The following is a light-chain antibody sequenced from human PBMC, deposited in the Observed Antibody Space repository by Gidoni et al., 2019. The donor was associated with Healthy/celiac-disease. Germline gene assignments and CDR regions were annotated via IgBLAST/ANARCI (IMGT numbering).Light chain of an antibody. Sequence: DSQMSQSPSSLSASVGERVTLHCRASQSISSYLYWYQQKAGKAPNLLIDAASSLQSGVASMFGGSESRTHFTLTNSHQQPDYVATYYWQHSNSTPLTFGGGTKVEIK. CDR1: QSISSY. CDR2: AAS. CDR3: QHSNSTPLT. V-gene: IGKV1-39*01. J-gene: IGKJ4*01.